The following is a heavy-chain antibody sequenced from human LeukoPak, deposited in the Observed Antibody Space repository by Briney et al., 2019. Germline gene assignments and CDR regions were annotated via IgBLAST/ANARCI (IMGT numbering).Heavy chain of an antibody. V-gene: IGHV4-38-2*01. D-gene: IGHD2-2*01. J-gene: IGHJ4*02. CDR2: IYHSGST. CDR3: ARVEYCSSTSCFMEIDY. Sequence: SETLSLTCAVSGYSISSGYYWGWIGQPPGKGLEWIGSIYHSGSTYYNPSLKSRVTISVDTSKNQFSLKLSSVTAADTAVYYCARVEYCSSTSCFMEIDYWGQGTLVTVSS. CDR1: GYSISSGYY.